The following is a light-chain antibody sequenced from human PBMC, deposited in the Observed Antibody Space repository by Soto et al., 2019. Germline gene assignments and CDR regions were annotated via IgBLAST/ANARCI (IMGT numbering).Light chain of an antibody. V-gene: IGKV3-15*01. Sequence: EIVMTQSPATLSVSPGERATLSCRASQSVGSDLVWYQQRPGQAPRLLIFYASTRATGIPARFSGSGSETDFTLTISGLQSEDSAVYFCQQYNNWPFSFGQGTRLEIK. J-gene: IGKJ5*01. CDR3: QQYNNWPFS. CDR2: YAS. CDR1: QSVGSD.